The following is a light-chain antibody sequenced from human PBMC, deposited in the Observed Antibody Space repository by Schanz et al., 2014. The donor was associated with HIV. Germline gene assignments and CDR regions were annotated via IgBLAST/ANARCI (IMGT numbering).Light chain of an antibody. CDR1: SSNFRSNA. Sequence: QSVLTQPPSASGTPGQRVTISCSGSSSNFRSNAVNWYQQLPGTAPRLVIYNTFHRPSGVPDRFSGSKSGTSASLAISGLQSEDEADYYCVVWDDSLNGPVFGRGTKLTVL. CDR2: NTF. CDR3: VVWDDSLNGPV. J-gene: IGLJ3*02. V-gene: IGLV1-44*01.